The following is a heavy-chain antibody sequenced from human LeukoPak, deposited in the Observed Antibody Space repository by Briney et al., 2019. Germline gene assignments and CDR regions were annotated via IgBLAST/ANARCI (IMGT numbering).Heavy chain of an antibody. CDR3: ARLTAAFDY. D-gene: IGHD2-15*01. CDR2: IYYSGST. CDR1: GGSISSSSYY. J-gene: IGHJ4*02. V-gene: IGHV4-39*01. Sequence: SETLSLTCPVSGGSISSSSYYWGWIRQPPGKGLEWIGSIYYSGSTYYNPSLKSRVTISVDTSKNQFSLKLSSVTAADTAVYYCARLTAAFDYWGQGTLVTVSS.